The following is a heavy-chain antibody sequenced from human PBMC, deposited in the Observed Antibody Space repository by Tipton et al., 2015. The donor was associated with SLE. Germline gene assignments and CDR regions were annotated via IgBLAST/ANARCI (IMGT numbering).Heavy chain of an antibody. D-gene: IGHD2-15*01. V-gene: IGHV3-7*03. J-gene: IGHJ3*02. Sequence: GSLRLSCAASGFIFSNYWMTWVRQAPGKGLQWVANIKGDGSEILSVDSVKGRFTISRDNAKKSLYLQMNSLRAGDTAIYYCARDCSGGSCYGEADGFDIWGRGTMVTVSS. CDR2: IKGDGSEI. CDR1: GFIFSNYW. CDR3: ARDCSGGSCYGEADGFDI.